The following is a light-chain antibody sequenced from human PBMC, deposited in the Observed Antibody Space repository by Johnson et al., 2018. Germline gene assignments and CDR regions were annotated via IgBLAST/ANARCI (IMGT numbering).Light chain of an antibody. CDR2: ENN. Sequence: QSVLTQPPSVSAAPGQKVTISCSGSSSNIGNNYVSWYQQLPGTAPKLLIYENNKRPSGIPDRFSGSKSGTSVTLCITGLQTGDEADYYCGTWDSSLSAGNVFGTGTKVTGL. J-gene: IGLJ1*01. V-gene: IGLV1-51*02. CDR1: SSNIGNNY. CDR3: GTWDSSLSAGNV.